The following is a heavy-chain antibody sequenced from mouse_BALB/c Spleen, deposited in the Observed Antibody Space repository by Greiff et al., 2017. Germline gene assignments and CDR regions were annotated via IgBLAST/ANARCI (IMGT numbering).Heavy chain of an antibody. J-gene: IGHJ4*01. CDR2: ISSGGGNT. Sequence: EVMLVESGGGLVKPGGSLKLSCAASGFTFSSYTMSWVRQTPEKRLEWVATISSGGGNTYYPDIVKGRFTISRDNAKNNLYLQMSSLRSEDTALYYCARSSRYYAMDYWGQGTSVTVSS. D-gene: IGHD3-1*01. CDR3: ARSSRYYAMDY. CDR1: GFTFSSYT. V-gene: IGHV5-9*03.